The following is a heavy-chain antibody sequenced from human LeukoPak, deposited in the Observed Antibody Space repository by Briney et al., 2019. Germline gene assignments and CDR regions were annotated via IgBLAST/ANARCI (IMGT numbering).Heavy chain of an antibody. CDR2: MSPKSGYI. D-gene: IGHD2-8*01. CDR3: ATSRSCDNGVCPFDY. Sequence: ASVKVSCKTSGYTFTTYDTNWVRQATGQGLEWMGWMSPKSGYIYFARKFKGRVTMATDTSASTAYMELSSLRSEDTAIYYCATSRSCDNGVCPFDYWGQGTLVTVSS. CDR1: GYTFTTYD. V-gene: IGHV1-8*01. J-gene: IGHJ4*02.